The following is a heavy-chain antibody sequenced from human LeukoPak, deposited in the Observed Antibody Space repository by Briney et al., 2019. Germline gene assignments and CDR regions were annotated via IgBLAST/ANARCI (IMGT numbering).Heavy chain of an antibody. V-gene: IGHV3-7*01. CDR3: ARPRGARMATFPFDY. Sequence: PGGSLRLSCAVSGFTFSSYWMSWVRQAPGKGLEWVANIKQDGSEKYYVDSVKGRFTISRDNAKNSLYLQMNRLRAEDTAAYYCARPRGARMATFPFDYWGQGTLVTVSS. CDR1: GFTFSSYW. CDR2: IKQDGSEK. D-gene: IGHD5-24*01. J-gene: IGHJ4*02.